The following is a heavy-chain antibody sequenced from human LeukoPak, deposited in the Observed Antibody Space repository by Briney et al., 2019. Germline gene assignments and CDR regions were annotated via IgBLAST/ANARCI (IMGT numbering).Heavy chain of an antibody. CDR3: ARVGYSYVINDWSRTGLGAYPTKYYYHMDV. J-gene: IGHJ6*03. CDR1: GGSFSGYY. V-gene: IGHV4-34*01. D-gene: IGHD5-18*01. Sequence: SETLSLTCAVYGGSFSGYYWSWIRQPPGKGLEWIGEINHSGSTNYNPSLKSRGTISGDPSKNQFSLKLTPVTAADTAVYFCARVGYSYVINDWSRTGLGAYPTKYYYHMDVWGKGTTVTVSS. CDR2: INHSGST.